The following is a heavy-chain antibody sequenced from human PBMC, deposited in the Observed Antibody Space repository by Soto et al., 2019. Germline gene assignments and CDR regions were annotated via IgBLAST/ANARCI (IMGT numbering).Heavy chain of an antibody. J-gene: IGHJ5*02. D-gene: IGHD3-16*01. CDR1: GFTFSEHY. CDR2: ISSGGSHK. V-gene: IGHV3-11*04. Sequence: QLVESGGGLVKPGGSLRLSCEASGFTFSEHYMSWIRQAPGKGLEWIAYISSGGSHKDYADSVRGRFTSSRDNAKNSIYLQMNSLSDEDTAVYFCARVRGGGTDLLGPGTLVTVSS. CDR3: ARVRGGGTDL.